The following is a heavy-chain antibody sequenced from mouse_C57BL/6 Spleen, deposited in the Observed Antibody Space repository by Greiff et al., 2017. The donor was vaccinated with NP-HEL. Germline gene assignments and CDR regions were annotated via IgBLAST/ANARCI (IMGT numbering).Heavy chain of an antibody. J-gene: IGHJ4*01. Sequence: QVQLQQPGAELVKPGASVKLSCKASGYTFTSYWMQWVKQRPGQGLEWIGGIDPSDSYTNYNQKFKGKATLTVDTSSSTAYMQLSSLTSEDSAVYYCARSRGNLYAMDYWGQGTSVTVSS. CDR1: GYTFTSYW. CDR2: IDPSDSYT. D-gene: IGHD2-1*01. CDR3: ARSRGNLYAMDY. V-gene: IGHV1-50*01.